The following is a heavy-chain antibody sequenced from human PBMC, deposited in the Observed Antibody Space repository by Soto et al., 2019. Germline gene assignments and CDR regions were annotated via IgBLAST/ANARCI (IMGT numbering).Heavy chain of an antibody. J-gene: IGHJ6*01. V-gene: IGHV3-23*01. CDR2: ISNIGSST. CDR3: ARGIAEAVSYHYGLVV. Sequence: GGSLRLSCAASGFTFSSYAMSWVRQAPGKGLEWVSGISNIGSSTYYADSVKGRFTISRDNSKNTLYLQMNGLRAEDTAIYYFARGIAEAVSYHYGLVVWRQGITVSVT. D-gene: IGHD6-19*01. CDR1: GFTFSSYA.